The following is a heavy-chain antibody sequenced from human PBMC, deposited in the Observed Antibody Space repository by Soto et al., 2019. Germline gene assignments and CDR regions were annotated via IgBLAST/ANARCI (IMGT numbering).Heavy chain of an antibody. D-gene: IGHD3-3*02. Sequence: LRLSCAASGFAFSNYEMNWVRQAPGKGLEWVSYISLSGSTIYYADSVNGRFTISRDDAKNSLYLQMDSLRADDTAVYYCARESFSASPNFFDYWGQGTLVTVSS. J-gene: IGHJ4*02. V-gene: IGHV3-48*03. CDR1: GFAFSNYE. CDR2: ISLSGSTI. CDR3: ARESFSASPNFFDY.